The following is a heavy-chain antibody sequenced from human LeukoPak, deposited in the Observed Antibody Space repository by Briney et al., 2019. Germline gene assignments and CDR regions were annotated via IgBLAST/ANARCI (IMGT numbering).Heavy chain of an antibody. J-gene: IGHJ4*02. V-gene: IGHV4-34*01. CDR1: GGSFSGYY. D-gene: IGHD5-24*01. CDR2: INHSGST. CDR3: ARGSRGYNHLGY. Sequence: PSETLSLTCAVYGGSFSGYYWSWIRQPPGKGLEWIGEINHSGSTNYNPSLKSRVTISVDTSKNQFFLKLSSVTAADTAVYYCARGSRGYNHLGYWGQGTLVTVSS.